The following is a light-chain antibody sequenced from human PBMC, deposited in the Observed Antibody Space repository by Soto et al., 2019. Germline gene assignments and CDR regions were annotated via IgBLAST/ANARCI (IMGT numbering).Light chain of an antibody. CDR3: CSYAGSSTYV. CDR2: DVS. CDR1: ISDVGGYKY. V-gene: IGLV2-14*01. J-gene: IGLJ1*01. Sequence: QSVLTQPASVSGSPGQSITMSCTGSISDVGGYKYVSWYQQHPGKAPKLMIYDVSSRPSGVSHRFSGSKSGNTASLTISGLQADDEADYYCCSYAGSSTYVFGTGTKVTVL.